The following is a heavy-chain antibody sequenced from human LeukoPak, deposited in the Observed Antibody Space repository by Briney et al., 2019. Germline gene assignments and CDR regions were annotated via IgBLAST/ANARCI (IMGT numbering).Heavy chain of an antibody. V-gene: IGHV3-15*01. J-gene: IGHJ4*02. CDR3: TTDGGVITSFDY. CDR2: IKSKTDGGTT. D-gene: IGHD3-22*01. Sequence: GGALRLSCAASGFTFSNAWMSWVRQAPGKGLEWVGRIKSKTDGGTTDYAAPVKGRFTISRDDSKNTLYLQMNSLKTEDTAVYYCTTDGGVITSFDYWGQGTLVTVSS. CDR1: GFTFSNAW.